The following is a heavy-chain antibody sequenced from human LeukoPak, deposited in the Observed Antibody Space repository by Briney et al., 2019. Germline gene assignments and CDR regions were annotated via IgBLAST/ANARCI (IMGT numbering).Heavy chain of an antibody. CDR1: GFTFSSYG. V-gene: IGHV3-30*18. D-gene: IGHD3-10*01. J-gene: IGHJ4*02. Sequence: GRSLRLSCAASGFTFSSYGMHWVRQAPGKGLEWVAVISYDGSNKYYADSVKGRFTISRDNSKNTLYLQMNSLRAEDTAVYYCAEESPITMVRGVMPVIDYWGQGTLVTVSS. CDR3: AEESPITMVRGVMPVIDY. CDR2: ISYDGSNK.